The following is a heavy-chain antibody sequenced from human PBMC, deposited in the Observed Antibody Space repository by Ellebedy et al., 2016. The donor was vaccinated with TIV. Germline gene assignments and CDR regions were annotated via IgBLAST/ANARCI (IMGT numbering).Heavy chain of an antibody. CDR3: ACGDYGDDSYFAN. D-gene: IGHD4-17*01. Sequence: MPSETLSLTCAVSGGSISRRGYSWSWIRPPPGKGLECIGYIHHTGSAYYNPSLKSRLTISMDTSKNHLSLRLTSVTAADTAMYYCACGDYGDDSYFANWGQGMLVLVSP. CDR1: GGSISRRGYS. V-gene: IGHV4-30-2*01. J-gene: IGHJ4*02. CDR2: IHHTGSA.